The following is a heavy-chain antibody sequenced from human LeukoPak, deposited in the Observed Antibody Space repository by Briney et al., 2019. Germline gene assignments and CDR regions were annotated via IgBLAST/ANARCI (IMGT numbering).Heavy chain of an antibody. J-gene: IGHJ2*01. D-gene: IGHD6-13*01. V-gene: IGHV3-11*01. CDR1: GFSFSDHN. Sequence: GGSLRLSCAASGFSFSDHNMTWIRQAPGKGLEWVSYISGSGDTIYYADSVKGRFTISRDSAKNSLFLQMNSLRAEDTAVYYCARDPGSTWALWYLGLWGRGTLVTVSS. CDR3: ARDPGSTWALWYLGL. CDR2: ISGSGDTI.